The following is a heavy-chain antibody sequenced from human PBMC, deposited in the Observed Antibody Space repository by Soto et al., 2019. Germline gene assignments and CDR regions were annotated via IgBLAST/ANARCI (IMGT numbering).Heavy chain of an antibody. V-gene: IGHV4-59*01. CDR2: IYYSGST. D-gene: IGHD3-3*01. CDR1: VGSISSYY. CDR3: ARSEGYDFWSGYPSPVYYYYMDV. J-gene: IGHJ6*03. Sequence: SETLSLTCTVSVGSISSYYWSWIRQPPGKGLEWIGYIYYSGSTNYNPSLKSRVTISVDTSKNQFSLKLSSVTAADTAVYYCARSEGYDFWSGYPSPVYYYYMDVWGKGTTVTVSS.